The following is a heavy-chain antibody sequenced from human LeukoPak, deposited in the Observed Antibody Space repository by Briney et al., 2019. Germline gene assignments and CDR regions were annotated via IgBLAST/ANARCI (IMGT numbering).Heavy chain of an antibody. D-gene: IGHD2-21*01. CDR2: ISYDGSNK. J-gene: IGHJ4*02. CDR1: GFTFSSYG. V-gene: IGHV3-30*18. CDR3: AKVWEAYCGGDCYSAFDY. Sequence: GGSLRLSCAASGFTFSSYGMHWVRQAPGKGLEWVAVISYDGSNKYYADSVKGRFTISRDNSKNTLYLQMNSLRAEDTAVYYCAKVWEAYCGGDCYSAFDYWGQGTLVTVSS.